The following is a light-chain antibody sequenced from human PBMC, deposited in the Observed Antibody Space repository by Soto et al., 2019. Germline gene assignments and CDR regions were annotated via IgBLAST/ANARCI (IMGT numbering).Light chain of an antibody. Sequence: EIGMTQSPGTLSVSPGERVTLSCRASQSVGNNLAWHQQKPGQAPRLLIYDTSIRASGIPARFSGSGSGTDFTLTISSLDPEDSAVYYCQQRSNRPLTFGQGTRLEI. V-gene: IGKV3-11*01. CDR1: QSVGNN. J-gene: IGKJ5*01. CDR2: DTS. CDR3: QQRSNRPLT.